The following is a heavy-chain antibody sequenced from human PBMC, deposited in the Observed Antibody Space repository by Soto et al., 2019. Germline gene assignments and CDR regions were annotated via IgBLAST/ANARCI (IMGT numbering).Heavy chain of an antibody. Sequence: QVQLVQSGAEVKKPGSSVKVSCKVSGGPFSDYAVSWVRQAPGQGLEWMGGIIPMFGTANYAQKFQGRVTITADESMTTAYMELSSLRSEDTAVYYCARDLDYYGSGNYYNRIDYWGQGTLVTVSS. V-gene: IGHV1-69*01. D-gene: IGHD3-10*01. J-gene: IGHJ4*02. CDR1: GGPFSDYA. CDR2: IIPMFGTA. CDR3: ARDLDYYGSGNYYNRIDY.